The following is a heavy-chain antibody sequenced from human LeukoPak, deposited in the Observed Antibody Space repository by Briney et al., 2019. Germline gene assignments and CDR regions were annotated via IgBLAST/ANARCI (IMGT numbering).Heavy chain of an antibody. Sequence: HWASVKVSCKASGYTFTGYYMHWVRQAPGQGLEWMGWINPNSGGTNYAQKFQGRVTMTRDTSISTAYMELSRLRSDDTAVYYCARDDPSIVRGVIIELFDYWGQGTLVTVSS. V-gene: IGHV1-2*02. J-gene: IGHJ4*02. CDR1: GYTFTGYY. D-gene: IGHD3-10*01. CDR2: INPNSGGT. CDR3: ARDDPSIVRGVIIELFDY.